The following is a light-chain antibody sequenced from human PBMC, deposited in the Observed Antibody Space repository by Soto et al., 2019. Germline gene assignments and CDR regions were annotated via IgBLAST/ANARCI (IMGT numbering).Light chain of an antibody. V-gene: IGLV2-14*01. CDR2: EVS. CDR3: SSYRSGSTWV. J-gene: IGLJ3*02. Sequence: QSALTQPASVSGSPGQSITISCTGTSSDVGAYKYVSWYQQHPGKAPKLMIYEVSNRPSGVSNRFSGSKSGNTASLTISGLQAEDEAEYYCSSYRSGSTWVFGGGTKVTVL. CDR1: SSDVGAYKY.